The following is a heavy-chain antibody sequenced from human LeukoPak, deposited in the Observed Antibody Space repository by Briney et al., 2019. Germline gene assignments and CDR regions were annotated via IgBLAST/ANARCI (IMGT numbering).Heavy chain of an antibody. J-gene: IGHJ4*02. D-gene: IGHD3-9*01. CDR1: GGSFSGYY. CDR3: TRGGYYAILTCYYNVAYFDY. Sequence: SETLTLTCAVYGGSFSGYYWSWVRQPPGKGLEWIGEINHGESTNHNTSLKSRVTISVNKSRNQTSLKQSNLAAADTAVYYSTRGGYYAILTCYYNVAYFDYWGQGTLVTVSS. V-gene: IGHV4-34*01. CDR2: INHGEST.